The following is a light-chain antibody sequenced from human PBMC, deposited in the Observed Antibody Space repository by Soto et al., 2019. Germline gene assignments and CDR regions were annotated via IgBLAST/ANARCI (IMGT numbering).Light chain of an antibody. CDR2: DAS. J-gene: IGKJ2*01. Sequence: DIQMTPSPSSLSASVGDRVTITCRASQTISTYLNWYQQKPGKAPKLLIYDASSLQSGVPSRFSGSGSGADFTLTISSLQPEDFATYYCQQSLGIPYTFGQGTKLEIK. CDR1: QTISTY. V-gene: IGKV1-39*01. CDR3: QQSLGIPYT.